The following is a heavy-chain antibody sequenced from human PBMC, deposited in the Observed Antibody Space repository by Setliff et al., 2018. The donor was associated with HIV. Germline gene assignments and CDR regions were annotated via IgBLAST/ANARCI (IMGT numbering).Heavy chain of an antibody. CDR1: GDSIASGGYS. J-gene: IGHJ5*02. CDR2: IYYSGGT. V-gene: IGHV4-30-4*07. CDR3: ARENGWLFGWFDP. Sequence: SETLSLTCTVSGDSIASGGYSWTWIRQPPGKALEWIGYIYYSGGTSYSGTTYYNPSVASRITISGDMSKNQFSLKLTSVTAADTAIYYCARENGWLFGWFDPWGQGTPVTVSS. D-gene: IGHD3-22*01.